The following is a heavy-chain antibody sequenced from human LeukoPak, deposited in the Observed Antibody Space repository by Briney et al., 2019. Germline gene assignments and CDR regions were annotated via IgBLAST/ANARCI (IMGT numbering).Heavy chain of an antibody. CDR3: ARQDGSGYYPFDH. CDR2: IYYSGST. CDR1: GGSLSSSSYY. V-gene: IGHV4-39*01. Sequence: SETLSLTCTVSGGSLSSSSYYWGWIRQPPGKGLEWIGSIYYSGSTYYNPSLKSRVTISVDTSKNQFSLKLSSVSAADTAVYYFARQDGSGYYPFDHWGQGTLVTVSS. D-gene: IGHD3-3*01. J-gene: IGHJ4*02.